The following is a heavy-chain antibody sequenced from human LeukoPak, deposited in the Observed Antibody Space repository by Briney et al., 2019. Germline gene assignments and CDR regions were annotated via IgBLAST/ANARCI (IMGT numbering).Heavy chain of an antibody. J-gene: IGHJ4*02. CDR2: IYYNGST. CDR3: ARSWFGESIPFDY. Sequence: PSETLSLTCTVSGGSISSGGYYWSWIRQHPGKGLEWIGYIYYNGSTYYNPSLKSRITISIDTSKNHFSLKLSSVTAADTAVYYCARSWFGESIPFDYWGQGTLSPSPQ. D-gene: IGHD3-10*01. CDR1: GGSISSGGYY. V-gene: IGHV4-31*03.